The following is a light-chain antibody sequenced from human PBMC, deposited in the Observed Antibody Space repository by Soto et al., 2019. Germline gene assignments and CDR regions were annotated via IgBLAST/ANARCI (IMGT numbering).Light chain of an antibody. Sequence: TQPASVSWSPGESITVSCSGNMSDIGAHNYVSWYRQYPGEDPRRLIYEVNYRPSGVSSRFSGSKSGNTASLTISGLQAADEADYYSASYLTTSPLEVFGTGTTGTVL. V-gene: IGLV2-14*01. CDR2: EVN. CDR3: ASYLTTSPLEV. CDR1: MSDIGAHNY. J-gene: IGLJ1*01.